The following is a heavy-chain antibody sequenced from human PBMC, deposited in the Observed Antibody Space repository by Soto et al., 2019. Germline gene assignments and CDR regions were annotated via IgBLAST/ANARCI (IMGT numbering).Heavy chain of an antibody. CDR2: INPNSGGT. CDR1: GYTFTGYY. CDR3: ARDYNPSDDILTGYWRDYYYCGMDV. Sequence: ASVKVSCKASGYTFTGYYMHWVRQAPGQGLEWMGWINPNSGGTNYAQKFQGWVTMTRDTSISTAYMELSRLRSDDTAVYYCARDYNPSDDILTGYWRDYYYCGMDVWGQGTTVTVSS. D-gene: IGHD3-9*01. J-gene: IGHJ6*02. V-gene: IGHV1-2*04.